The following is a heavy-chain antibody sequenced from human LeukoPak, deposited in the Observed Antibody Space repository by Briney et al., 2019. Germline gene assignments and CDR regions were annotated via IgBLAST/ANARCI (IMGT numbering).Heavy chain of an antibody. CDR3: ARALIHYYDSSGYYLGAFDI. D-gene: IGHD3-22*01. V-gene: IGHV4-31*03. CDR1: GGSISSGGYY. CDR2: IYYSGST. Sequence: SSQTLSLTCTVSGGSISSGGYYWSWIRQHPGKGLEWIGDIYYSGSTYYNPSLKSRVTISVDTSKNQFSLKLSSVTAADTAVYYCARALIHYYDSSGYYLGAFDIWGQGTMVTVSS. J-gene: IGHJ3*02.